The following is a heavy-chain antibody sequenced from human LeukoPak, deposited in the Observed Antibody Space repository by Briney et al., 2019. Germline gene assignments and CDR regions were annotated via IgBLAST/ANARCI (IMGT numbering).Heavy chain of an antibody. Sequence: GGSLRLSRAASGFAFSSYGMNWVRQAPGQGLESVSSISTGSSFKYYADSFNGRFTISRDNPKNSLYLQMSSLRAEDTAVYYCASEYQQPLDYWGQGALVTVSS. CDR1: GFAFSSYG. CDR3: ASEYQQPLDY. J-gene: IGHJ4*02. V-gene: IGHV3-21*01. D-gene: IGHD2-2*01. CDR2: ISTGSSFK.